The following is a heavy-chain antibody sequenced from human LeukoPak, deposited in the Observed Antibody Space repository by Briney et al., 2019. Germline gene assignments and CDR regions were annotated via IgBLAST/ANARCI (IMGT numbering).Heavy chain of an antibody. CDR1: GYTLTRYD. Sequence: ASVKVSCKASGYTLTRYDINWVRQATGQGLEWRGWMNPNSGNTGYAQKFQGRVTITRNTSISTAYMDLSTLRSEDTAVYYCARTGVVPAAMDYYYMDVWGKGTTVTVSS. J-gene: IGHJ6*03. V-gene: IGHV1-8*03. D-gene: IGHD2-2*01. CDR3: ARTGVVPAAMDYYYMDV. CDR2: MNPNSGNT.